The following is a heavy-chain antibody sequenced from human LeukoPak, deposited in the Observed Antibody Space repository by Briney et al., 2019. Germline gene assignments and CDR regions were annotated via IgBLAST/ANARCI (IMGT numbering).Heavy chain of an antibody. CDR2: IRSDGTIK. D-gene: IGHD3-10*01. CDR1: GFTFGSYG. V-gene: IGHV3-30*02. CDR3: AKDLGTLISGTYYYYFDY. Sequence: GGSLRLSCAASGFTFGSYGMHWVRQAPGKGLEWMAFIRSDGTIKHYADSVKGRFTISRDSSKNALYLQMNSLRAEDTAVYYCAKDLGTLISGTYYYYFDYWGQGTLVTVSS. J-gene: IGHJ4*02.